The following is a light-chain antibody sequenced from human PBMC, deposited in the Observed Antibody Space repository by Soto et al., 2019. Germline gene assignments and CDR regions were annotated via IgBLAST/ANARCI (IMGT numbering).Light chain of an antibody. CDR1: QNVSVS. CDR3: QQYDYSRS. CDR2: DVS. V-gene: IGKV1-5*01. J-gene: IGKJ1*01. Sequence: IQMTQSPSTLSASVGDSVSITCRARQNVSVSLAWYQHKPGEAPKLLIYDVSNLETGVPSRFSGSGSGTEFSLTIRSLQPDDFATYYCQQYDYSRSFGQGTKVDIK.